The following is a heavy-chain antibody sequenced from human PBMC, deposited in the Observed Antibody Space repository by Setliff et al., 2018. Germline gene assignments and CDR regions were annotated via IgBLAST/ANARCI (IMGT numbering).Heavy chain of an antibody. V-gene: IGHV4-38-2*02. D-gene: IGHD3-16*01. Sequence: TLSLTCTVSGYPISRGFYWGWIRQSPGKGLEWIGSVYHSGSSYQNPSLRSRIAVSVDTSKNQFSLRLNSVTAADTAVYFCARAAARAEYSDTSAYLPFDLWGLGTLVTVPQ. J-gene: IGHJ4*02. CDR1: GYPISRGFY. CDR2: VYHSGSS. CDR3: ARAAARAEYSDTSAYLPFDL.